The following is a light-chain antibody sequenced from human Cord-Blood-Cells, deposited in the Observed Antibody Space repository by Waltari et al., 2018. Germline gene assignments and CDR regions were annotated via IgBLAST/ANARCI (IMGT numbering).Light chain of an antibody. V-gene: IGLV2-14*01. J-gene: IGLJ2*01. CDR3: SSYTSSSTVV. CDR2: EVS. CDR1: SSDAGGYNY. Sequence: QSALTQPASVSGSPGQSITISCTGTSSDAGGYNYVSWYQQHPGKAPKLLIYEVSNRPSGVSQRFSGSKSGNTASLTTSGLQAEDDADYYCSSYTSSSTVVFGGGTKLTVL.